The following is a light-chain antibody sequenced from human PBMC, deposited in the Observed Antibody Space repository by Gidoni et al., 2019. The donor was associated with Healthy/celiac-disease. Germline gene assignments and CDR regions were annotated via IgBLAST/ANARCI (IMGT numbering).Light chain of an antibody. Sequence: DIQLTQSPSSLSAAVGDRVTITCRASQNISSYLNWCQQKPGKAPKLLIYAAASLQSRGPSRFSGSGGGTDFTLTISSMQHEDFATYYCQQSYSTTSITFGQGTQLEIK. V-gene: IGKV1-39*01. J-gene: IGKJ5*01. CDR1: QNISSY. CDR3: QQSYSTTSIT. CDR2: AAA.